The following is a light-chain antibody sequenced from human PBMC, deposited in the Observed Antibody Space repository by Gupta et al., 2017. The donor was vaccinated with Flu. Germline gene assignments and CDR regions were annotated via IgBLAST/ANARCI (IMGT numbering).Light chain of an antibody. CDR1: ALPKKY. CDR3: LSADTTGALPVV. V-gene: IGLV3-16*01. CDR2: KDT. Sequence: SYALTQPPSVSISLGQMARITCSGEALPKKYAYWYQQKPGQSPILLSYKDTERPSGIPERFSGSSSGTFVTLTISGVQAEDEGDYYCLSADTTGALPVVCGGGTKLNV. J-gene: IGLJ2*01.